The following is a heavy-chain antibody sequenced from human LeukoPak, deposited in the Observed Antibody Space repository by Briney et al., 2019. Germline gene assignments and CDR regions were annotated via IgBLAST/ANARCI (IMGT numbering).Heavy chain of an antibody. CDR3: ARAGPGYYDFWSGP. J-gene: IGHJ5*02. CDR1: GFTVSSNY. D-gene: IGHD3-3*01. Sequence: GGSLRLSCAASGFTVSSNYMSWVRQAPGKGLEWVSVIYSGGSTYYADSVRGRFTISRDNSKNTLYLQMNSLGAEDTAVYYCARAGPGYYDFWSGPWGQGTLVTVSS. V-gene: IGHV3-53*01. CDR2: IYSGGST.